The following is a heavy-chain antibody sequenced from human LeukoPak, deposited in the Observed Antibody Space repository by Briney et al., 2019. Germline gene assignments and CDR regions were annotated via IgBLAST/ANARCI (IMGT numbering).Heavy chain of an antibody. D-gene: IGHD2-2*01. J-gene: IGHJ5*02. Sequence: GASVKVSCKASGYTFTGYYMHWVRRAPGQGLEWMGWINPNSGGTNYAQKFQGRVTMTRDTSISTAYMELSRLRSDDTAVYYCARDGGLGVVVPAAFDPWGQGTLATVSS. CDR1: GYTFTGYY. CDR3: ARDGGLGVVVPAAFDP. CDR2: INPNSGGT. V-gene: IGHV1-2*02.